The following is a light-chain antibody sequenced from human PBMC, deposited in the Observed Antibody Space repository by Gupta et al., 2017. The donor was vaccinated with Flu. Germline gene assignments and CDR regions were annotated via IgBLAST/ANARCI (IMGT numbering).Light chain of an antibody. CDR3: QQYNNWPL. Sequence: SPATLSVSPGERATLSCRASQSVSSNLAWYQQKPGQAPRLLIYGASTRATGIPARFSGSGSGTEFTLTISSLQSEDFAVYYCQQYNNWPLFGQGTKVEIK. CDR1: QSVSSN. CDR2: GAS. J-gene: IGKJ1*01. V-gene: IGKV3-15*01.